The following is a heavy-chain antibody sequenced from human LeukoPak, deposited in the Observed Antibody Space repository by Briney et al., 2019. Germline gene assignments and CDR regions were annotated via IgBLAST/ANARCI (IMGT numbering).Heavy chain of an antibody. CDR1: GGSISSSSYY. Sequence: SETLSLTCTVSGGSISSSSYYWGWIRQPPGKGLEWIGSIYYSGSTYYNPSLKSRVTISVDTSKNQFSLKLSSVTAADTAVYYCAREATYYYDSSGYDWGQGTLVTVSS. V-gene: IGHV4-39*07. CDR2: IYYSGST. J-gene: IGHJ4*02. CDR3: AREATYYYDSSGYD. D-gene: IGHD3-22*01.